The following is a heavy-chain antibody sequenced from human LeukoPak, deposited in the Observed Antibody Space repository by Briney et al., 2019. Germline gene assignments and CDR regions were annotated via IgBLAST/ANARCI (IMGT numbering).Heavy chain of an antibody. CDR3: ARGDERFLEWLLSTFDY. J-gene: IGHJ4*02. CDR2: ISSRSSTI. V-gene: IGHV3-48*01. CDR1: GFTFSSYS. Sequence: GESLRLSCAASGFTFSSYSMNWVRQAPGKGLEWVSYISSRSSTIYYADSVKGRFTISRDNAKNSLYLQMNSLRAEDTAVYYCARGDERFLEWLLSTFDYWGQGTLVTVSS. D-gene: IGHD3-3*01.